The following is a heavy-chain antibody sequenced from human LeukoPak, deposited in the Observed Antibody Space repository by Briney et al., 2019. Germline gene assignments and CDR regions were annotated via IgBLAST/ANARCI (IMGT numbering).Heavy chain of an antibody. CDR2: VSPGGGTT. Sequence: GGSLRLSCAVSGFAFGSEAMSWVRQSPARGLEWVASVSPGGGTTYYADHVRGRFTISRDNSKNTLYLQMNSLRAEDTAVYYCAKVRSGSYDFDYWGQGTLVTVSS. CDR1: GFAFGSEA. CDR3: AKVRSGSYDFDY. J-gene: IGHJ4*02. D-gene: IGHD2-21*01. V-gene: IGHV3-23*01.